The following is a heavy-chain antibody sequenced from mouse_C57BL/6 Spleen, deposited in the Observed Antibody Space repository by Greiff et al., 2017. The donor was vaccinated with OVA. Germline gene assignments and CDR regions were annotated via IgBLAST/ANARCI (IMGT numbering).Heavy chain of an antibody. CDR1: GFTFSSYG. CDR3: TVVFDY. Sequence: VQLQQSGGDLVKPGGSLKLSCAASGFTFSSYGMSWVRQTPDKRLEWVATISSGGSYTYYPDSVKGRFTISRDNAKNTLYLQMSSLKSEDTAMYYCTVVFDYWGQGTTLTVSS. J-gene: IGHJ2*01. CDR2: ISSGGSYT. V-gene: IGHV5-6*01. D-gene: IGHD1-1*01.